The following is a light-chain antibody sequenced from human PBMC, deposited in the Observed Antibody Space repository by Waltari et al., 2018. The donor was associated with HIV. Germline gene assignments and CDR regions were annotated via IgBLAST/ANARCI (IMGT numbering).Light chain of an antibody. V-gene: IGLV10-54*04. CDR3: SSWDTRLNGWV. CDR1: KHNVGFQG. CDR2: RGN. Sequence: QAGLTQPPSVSKALGQTATLTCTGAKHNVGFQGAAWLKHHQGHPPKLLSYRGNNRPSGVPGRFSASTSGKTASLNITGLQADDEADYFCSSWDTRLNGWVFGGGTHLTVL. J-gene: IGLJ3*02.